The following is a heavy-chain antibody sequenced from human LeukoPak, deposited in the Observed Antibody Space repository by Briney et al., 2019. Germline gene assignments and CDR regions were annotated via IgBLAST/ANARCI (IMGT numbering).Heavy chain of an antibody. V-gene: IGHV3-48*03. CDR1: GFTFSSYE. J-gene: IGHJ4*02. CDR2: ISSSGNTI. Sequence: GGSLRLSCAASGFTFSSYEMNWVRQAPGKGLERVSYISSSGNTIYYADSVKGRFTISRDNAKNSLYLQMNSLRAEDTAVYYCATVDTAMAPPDYWGQGTLVTVSS. D-gene: IGHD5-18*01. CDR3: ATVDTAMAPPDY.